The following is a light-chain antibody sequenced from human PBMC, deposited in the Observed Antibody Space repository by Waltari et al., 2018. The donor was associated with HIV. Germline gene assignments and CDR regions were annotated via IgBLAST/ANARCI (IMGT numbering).Light chain of an antibody. CDR1: SSNLGNNA. CDR3: AAAWDDSLNGPV. V-gene: IGLV1-36*01. Sequence: QSVLTQPPSVSEAPRQRVTISCSGSSSNLGNNAVNWYQQLPGKAPKRLIYYDDRLPAGVSDRFSGSKFGTSASLAISGLQSEDEADYYCAAAWDDSLNGPVFGGGTKLTVL. CDR2: YDD. J-gene: IGLJ2*01.